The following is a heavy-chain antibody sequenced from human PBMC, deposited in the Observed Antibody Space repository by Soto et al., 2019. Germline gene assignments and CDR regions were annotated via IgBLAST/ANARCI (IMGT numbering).Heavy chain of an antibody. CDR3: ARGARIMITFGGVIAYDY. CDR2: ISAYNGNT. V-gene: IGHV1-18*01. Sequence: ASVKVSCKASGYTFTSYGISWVRQAPGQGLEWMGWISAYNGNTNYAQKLQGRVTTTTDTSTSTAYMELRSLRSDDTAVYYCARGARIMITFGGVIAYDYWGQGTLVTVSS. CDR1: GYTFTSYG. D-gene: IGHD3-16*02. J-gene: IGHJ4*02.